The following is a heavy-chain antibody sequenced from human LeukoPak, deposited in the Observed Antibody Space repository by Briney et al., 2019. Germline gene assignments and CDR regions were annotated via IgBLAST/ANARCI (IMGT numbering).Heavy chain of an antibody. D-gene: IGHD4-17*01. V-gene: IGHV3-23*01. J-gene: IGHJ4*02. CDR3: ARDATMTTVIPFDY. Sequence: GGSLRLSCAASGFTFSTYAMSWVRQAPGKGLEWVSTIGGSGGGTYYAESVKGRFIISRDTSKNTLFLQMNSLRAEDTAVYYCARDATMTTVIPFDYWGQGILVTVSS. CDR1: GFTFSTYA. CDR2: IGGSGGGT.